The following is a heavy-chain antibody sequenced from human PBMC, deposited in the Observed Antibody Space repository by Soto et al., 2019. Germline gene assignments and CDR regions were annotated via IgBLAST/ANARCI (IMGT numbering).Heavy chain of an antibody. V-gene: IGHV3-23*01. Sequence: GGSLRLSCAASGFTFSNYAMSWVRQAPGKGLEWVSAISGSGGSTYYADSVKGRFTISRDNSKYPLYLQMNSLRAEDTAVYYCAVSMLKEKYYFDYWGQGTLVTVSS. D-gene: IGHD3-10*02. CDR3: AVSMLKEKYYFDY. J-gene: IGHJ4*02. CDR2: ISGSGGST. CDR1: GFTFSNYA.